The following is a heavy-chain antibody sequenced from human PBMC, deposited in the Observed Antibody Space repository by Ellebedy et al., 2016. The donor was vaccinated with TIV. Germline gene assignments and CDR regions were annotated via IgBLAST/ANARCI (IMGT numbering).Heavy chain of an antibody. CDR1: GASITDYY. Sequence: MPSETLSLTCSVSGASITDYYWTWIRQPPGKGLEWIGYMYYSSTKYNPSLKSRVTMSTDTSKNQFSLKLSSVTAADTAVYYCARGWSPYGGYDLQYYQHWGQGTLVTVSP. CDR3: ARGWSPYGGYDLQYYQH. V-gene: IGHV4-59*01. CDR2: MYYSST. J-gene: IGHJ1*01. D-gene: IGHD5-12*01.